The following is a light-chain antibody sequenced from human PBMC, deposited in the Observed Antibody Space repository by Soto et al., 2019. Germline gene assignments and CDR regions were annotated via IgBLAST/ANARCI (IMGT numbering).Light chain of an antibody. CDR2: EVN. J-gene: IGLJ2*01. CDR1: RSDVGGYNY. Sequence: QSVLTQPPSASGSPGQSVTISCTGTRSDVGGYNYVSWYQLRPGKVPKLMIYEVNKRPSGVPDRFSGSKSGNTASLTVSGLQAEDEADYFCSSYTGSNVIFGGGTKLTVL. CDR3: SSYTGSNVI. V-gene: IGLV2-8*01.